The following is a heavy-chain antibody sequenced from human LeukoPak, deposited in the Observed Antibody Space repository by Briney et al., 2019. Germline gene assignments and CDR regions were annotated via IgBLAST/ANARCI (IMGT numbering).Heavy chain of an antibody. V-gene: IGHV3-30*14. Sequence: GGSLRLSCAASGFIFSNYAMHWVRQAPGNGLVWVAVISYDGTNEFYADSVKGRFTISRDNSKNTLYLQMNSLRAEDTAVYYCARDITIFGNYGMDVWGQGTTVTVSS. CDR1: GFIFSNYA. D-gene: IGHD3-3*01. J-gene: IGHJ6*02. CDR3: ARDITIFGNYGMDV. CDR2: ISYDGTNE.